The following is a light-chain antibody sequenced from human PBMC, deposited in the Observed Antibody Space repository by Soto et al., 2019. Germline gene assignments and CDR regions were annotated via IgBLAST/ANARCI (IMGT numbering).Light chain of an antibody. J-gene: IGKJ2*01. CDR2: GAS. V-gene: IGKV3-20*01. CDR3: QQYGSSPYT. Sequence: EIVLTQSPGTLSLSPGERATLSCRASQSLSSSYLAWYQQKPGQAPRLLIYGASSRATGIPDRFSGSGSGNDFTLTISRLEPEDFAVYYCQQYGSSPYTFGQGTQLEI. CDR1: QSLSSSY.